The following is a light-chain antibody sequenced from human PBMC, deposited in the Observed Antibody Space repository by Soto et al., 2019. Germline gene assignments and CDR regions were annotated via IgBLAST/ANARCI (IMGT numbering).Light chain of an antibody. CDR3: QHYNTARWT. CDR2: GAS. Sequence: EIVMTQSPATLSVSPGERATLSCRASQSISTNLAWYQQKPGQAPRLLIYGASTRDTGIPARFSGSGFGTEFTLTISSLQSEDFAIYYCQHYNTARWTFGQGTKVEIK. V-gene: IGKV3-15*01. J-gene: IGKJ1*01. CDR1: QSISTN.